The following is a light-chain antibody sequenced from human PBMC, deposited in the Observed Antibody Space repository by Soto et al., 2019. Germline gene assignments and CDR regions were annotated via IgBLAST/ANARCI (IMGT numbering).Light chain of an antibody. J-gene: IGLJ1*01. CDR3: CSFVAGTTLYV. CDR2: EVS. Sequence: QSALTQPASVSGSPGQSITISCTGISSDVATYNLVSWYQQRPGKGPKLIIYEVSKRPSGVSNRFSDSKSGNTASLTISGLQAEDEADYYCCSFVAGTTLYVFAIGTKLTVL. V-gene: IGLV2-23*02. CDR1: SSDVATYNL.